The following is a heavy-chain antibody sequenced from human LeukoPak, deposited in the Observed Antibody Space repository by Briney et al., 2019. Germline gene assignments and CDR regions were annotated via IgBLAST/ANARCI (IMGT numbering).Heavy chain of an antibody. V-gene: IGHV3-23*01. Sequence: GGSLRLSCTASGFTFSSFGMGWVRQAPGKGLEWVSAISGSGGSTYYADSVKGRFTISRDNTKNTLYLKMNSLRAEETAVYYCARALRIYYYFDYWGQGTLVTVSS. J-gene: IGHJ4*02. CDR1: GFTFSSFG. CDR3: ARALRIYYYFDY. D-gene: IGHD1-26*01. CDR2: ISGSGGST.